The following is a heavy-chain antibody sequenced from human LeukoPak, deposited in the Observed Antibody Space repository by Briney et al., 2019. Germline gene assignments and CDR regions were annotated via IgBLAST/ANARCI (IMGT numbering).Heavy chain of an antibody. CDR2: ISSDGDST. D-gene: IGHD1-1*01. CDR1: GFTFSTYP. Sequence: PGGSLRLSCSASGFTFSTYPMHWVRQAPGRGLEYVSPISSDGDSTYYADSVKGRFTISRDNSKDTLYLQTSSLRPEDSAVYYCVKRTTVHYYYDYWGRGTLVTVSS. CDR3: VKRTTVHYYYDY. J-gene: IGHJ4*02. V-gene: IGHV3-64D*06.